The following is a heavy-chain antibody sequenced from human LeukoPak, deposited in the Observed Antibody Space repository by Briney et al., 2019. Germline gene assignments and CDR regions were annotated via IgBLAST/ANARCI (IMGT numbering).Heavy chain of an antibody. Sequence: SVKVSCKASGGTFSSYAISWVRQAPGQGLEWMGGIIPIFGTANYAQKFQGRVTITADESTSTAYMELSSLRSEDTAVYYCARGRICSTSCYQGAFDIWGQGTMVTVSS. D-gene: IGHD2-2*01. V-gene: IGHV1-69*13. J-gene: IGHJ3*02. CDR1: GGTFSSYA. CDR3: ARGRICSTSCYQGAFDI. CDR2: IIPIFGTA.